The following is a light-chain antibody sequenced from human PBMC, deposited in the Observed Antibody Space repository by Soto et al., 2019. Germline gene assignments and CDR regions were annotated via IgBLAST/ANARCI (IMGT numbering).Light chain of an antibody. CDR2: LNSDGSH. CDR3: QTWGAGQEV. V-gene: IGLV4-69*01. CDR1: SGHSSYA. Sequence: QLVLTQSPSASASLGASVKLTCTLSSGHSSYAIAWHQQQPEKGPRYLMKLNSDGSHSKGDGIPDRFSGSSSGAERYLTISSLQYEMDADYCCQTWGAGQEVYDRGTKLTVL. J-gene: IGLJ2*01.